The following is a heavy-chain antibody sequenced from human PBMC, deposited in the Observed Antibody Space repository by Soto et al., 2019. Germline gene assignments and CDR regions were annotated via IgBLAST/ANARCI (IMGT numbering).Heavy chain of an antibody. D-gene: IGHD6-13*01. V-gene: IGHV5-51*01. J-gene: IGHJ4*02. CDR2: IYPGDSDT. CDR3: ARHAAAVGTECGY. Sequence: SGYTFSHNWIAWVRQMPGKGLEWMGAIYPGDSDTRYSPSFRGQVIISADKSISTAYLQWSSLTASDTGTYYCARHAAAVGTECGYWGQGTLVTVSS. CDR1: GYTFSHNW.